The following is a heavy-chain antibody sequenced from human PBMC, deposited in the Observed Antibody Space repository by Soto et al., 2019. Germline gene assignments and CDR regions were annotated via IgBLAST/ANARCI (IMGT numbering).Heavy chain of an antibody. CDR2: IYFSGTA. CDR1: GASINNTSYY. V-gene: IGHV4-39*01. CDR3: ARGAPGPIPSSYFDF. J-gene: IGHJ4*02. Sequence: LQLQESGPGLVKPSETLSLTCSVSGASINNTSYYWGWIRQSPGKGLEWLGNIYFSGTAYSTPSLRSRVTMSVHTPKNQFSLQLNSMTAADTGLYYSARGAPGPIPSSYFDFWGQGTLVTVAS. D-gene: IGHD3-16*01.